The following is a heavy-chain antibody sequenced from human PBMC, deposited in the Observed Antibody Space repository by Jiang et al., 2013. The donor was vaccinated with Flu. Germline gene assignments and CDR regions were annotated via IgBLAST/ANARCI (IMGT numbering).Heavy chain of an antibody. CDR3: ARCVAAAGMRLFDP. CDR2: IYYSGNT. V-gene: IGHV4-39*01. CDR1: GGSISSSSYY. D-gene: IGHD6-13*01. Sequence: GPGLVKPSETLSLTCTVSGGSISSSSYYWGWIRQSPGKGLEWIGSIYYSGNTYYNPSLKSRVTISIDTSKNQFSLRLSSVTAADTALYYCARCVAAAGMRLFDPWGQGTLVTVSS. J-gene: IGHJ5*02.